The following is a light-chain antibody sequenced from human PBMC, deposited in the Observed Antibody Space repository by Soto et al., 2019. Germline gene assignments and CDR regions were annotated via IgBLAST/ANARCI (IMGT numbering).Light chain of an antibody. Sequence: AIRMTQSPSSFSASTGDRVTITCLASQGISSYLAWYQQKPGKAPKLLIYAASTLQSGVPSRCSGSGSGRDFTLTFSCLQSEDFATYYCQQYYSYPRTFGQGTKVESK. CDR1: QGISSY. V-gene: IGKV1-8*01. J-gene: IGKJ1*01. CDR3: QQYYSYPRT. CDR2: AAS.